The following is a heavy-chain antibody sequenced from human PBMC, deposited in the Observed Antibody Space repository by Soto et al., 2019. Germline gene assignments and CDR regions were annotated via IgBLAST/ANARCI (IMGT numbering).Heavy chain of an antibody. Sequence: SQTLSLTCAISGDSVSSNSAAWNWIRRSPSGGLEWLGRTYYRSRWYNDYAVSVRSRITINPDTSKNQFSLHLNSVTPEDTAVYYCAGTTPLQWYYLTVWGKGPTVTVSS. D-gene: IGHD1-7*01. CDR3: AGTTPLQWYYLTV. J-gene: IGHJ6*04. CDR2: TYYRSRWYN. CDR1: GDSVSSNSAA. V-gene: IGHV6-1*01.